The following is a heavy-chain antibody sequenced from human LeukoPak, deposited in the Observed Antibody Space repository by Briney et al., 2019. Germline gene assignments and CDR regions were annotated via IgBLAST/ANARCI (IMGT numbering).Heavy chain of an antibody. CDR3: ARYCSSTSCVMGFDP. D-gene: IGHD2-2*01. Sequence: SETLSLTCTVSGGSISSGGYYWSWVRQHPGKGLEWIGYIYYSGSTYYNPSLKSRVTISVDTSKNQFSLKLSSVTAADTAVYYCARYCSSTSCVMGFDPWGQGTLVTVSS. J-gene: IGHJ5*02. V-gene: IGHV4-31*03. CDR1: GGSISSGGYY. CDR2: IYYSGST.